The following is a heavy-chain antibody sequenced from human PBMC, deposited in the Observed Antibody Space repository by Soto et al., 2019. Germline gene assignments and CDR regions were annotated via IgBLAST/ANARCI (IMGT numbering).Heavy chain of an antibody. Sequence: QVQLVESGGGVVPPGRSLRLSCAASGSMLSTYAMHWVRQAPGKGLEWVAVISKDGSVIYYADSVKGRFTISRDKSKNMVYLQLNSLRDEDTAVFYCVRSRSGAVPDSFAYWGQGTLVTVAS. CDR1: GSMLSTYA. CDR3: VRSRSGAVPDSFAY. J-gene: IGHJ4*02. V-gene: IGHV3-30*04. CDR2: ISKDGSVI. D-gene: IGHD3-10*01.